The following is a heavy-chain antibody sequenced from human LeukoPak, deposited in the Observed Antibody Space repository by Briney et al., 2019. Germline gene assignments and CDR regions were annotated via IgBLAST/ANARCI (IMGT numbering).Heavy chain of an antibody. J-gene: IGHJ4*02. CDR2: MHVGNGNT. D-gene: IGHD2-21*02. V-gene: IGHV1-2*02. CDR3: AREGSYCDGGDCYSFDF. Sequence: ASVKVSCKASGYTFTANYLQWVRQAPGLGPEWVGWMHVGNGNTRYAPKYQGRVTLTRDTSLNTAYMELSSLTSDDTALYYCAREGSYCDGGDCYSFDFWGQGTLVTVSS. CDR1: GYTFTANY.